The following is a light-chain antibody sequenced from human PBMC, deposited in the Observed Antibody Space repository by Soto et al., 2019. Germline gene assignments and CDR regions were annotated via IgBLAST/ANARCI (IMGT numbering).Light chain of an antibody. CDR1: QSVSSSY. Sequence: EIVLTQSPGTLSLSPGERATLSCRASQSVSSSYLAWYQQKPGQAPRLLIYGASSRATGIPDRFSGSGSGTDFTLTISRLEPADFAVYYCQQYGSSPYTFGQGNKRAIK. V-gene: IGKV3-20*01. CDR2: GAS. CDR3: QQYGSSPYT. J-gene: IGKJ2*01.